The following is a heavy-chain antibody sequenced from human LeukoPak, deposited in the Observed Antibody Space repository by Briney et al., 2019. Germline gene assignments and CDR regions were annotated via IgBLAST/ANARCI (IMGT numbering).Heavy chain of an antibody. Sequence: TGGSLRLSCAASGFTFDDYAMHWVRQAPGKGLEWVSGISWNSGSIGYADSGKGRFTISRDNAKNSLYLQMNSLRAEDTALYYCAKDKGRLQSYFDYWGQGTLVTVSS. V-gene: IGHV3-9*01. CDR3: AKDKGRLQSYFDY. J-gene: IGHJ4*02. CDR2: ISWNSGSI. CDR1: GFTFDDYA. D-gene: IGHD5-24*01.